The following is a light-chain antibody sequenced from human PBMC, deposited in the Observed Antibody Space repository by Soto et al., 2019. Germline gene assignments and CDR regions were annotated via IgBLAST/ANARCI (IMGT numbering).Light chain of an antibody. CDR2: GAS. Sequence: EIVMTQSPAILSLSPGERATLSCRASQSVDSSLALYQQKPGQAPRLLIHGASTRAPDIPARFIGSGSGTEFTLTISSLQSEDFAVYYCQQYYKWPRTFGQGTEVDVK. CDR3: QQYYKWPRT. CDR1: QSVDSS. J-gene: IGKJ1*01. V-gene: IGKV3-15*01.